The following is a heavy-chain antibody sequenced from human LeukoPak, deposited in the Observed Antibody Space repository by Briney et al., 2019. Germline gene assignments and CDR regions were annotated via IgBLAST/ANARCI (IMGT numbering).Heavy chain of an antibody. CDR3: ARGSCRSTSCYERLNGLDV. Sequence: PGGSLRLSCAASAFSFSRYDMHWVRQGTGKGLEWVSSIDTAGDTYYLGSVKGRFTISRENAKNSLYLQMNSLRAGDTAVYYCARGSCRSTSCYERLNGLDVWGQGTTVPVSS. V-gene: IGHV3-13*01. CDR2: IDTAGDT. D-gene: IGHD2-2*01. CDR1: AFSFSRYD. J-gene: IGHJ6*02.